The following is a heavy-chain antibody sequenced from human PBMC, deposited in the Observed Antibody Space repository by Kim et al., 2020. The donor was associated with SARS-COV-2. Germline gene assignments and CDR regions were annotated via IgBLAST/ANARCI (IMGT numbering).Heavy chain of an antibody. J-gene: IGHJ6*02. CDR2: TYYRSKWYN. D-gene: IGHD2-15*01. V-gene: IGHV6-1*01. Sequence: SQTLSLSCAISGDSVSSNSAAWNWIRQSPSRGLEWLGRTYYRSKWYNDYAVSVKSRITINPDTSKNQFSLQLNSVTPEDTAVYYCARAKYCSGGSCYNRNYYYYYGMDVWGQGTTVTVSS. CDR1: GDSVSSNSAA. CDR3: ARAKYCSGGSCYNRNYYYYYGMDV.